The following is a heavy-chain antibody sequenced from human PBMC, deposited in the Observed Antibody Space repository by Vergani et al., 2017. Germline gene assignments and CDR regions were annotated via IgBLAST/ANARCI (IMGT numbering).Heavy chain of an antibody. D-gene: IGHD3-10*01. Sequence: QVQLQQWGAGLLKPSETLSLTCAVYGGSFSGYYWSWIRQPPGKGLEWIGEINHSGSTNYNPSLKSRVTISVDTSKNQFSLKLSSVTAADTAVYYCARGFTFDYYGSGSYYNGVDYWGQGTLVTVSS. V-gene: IGHV4-34*01. CDR2: INHSGST. CDR3: ARGFTFDYYGSGSYYNGVDY. CDR1: GGSFSGYY. J-gene: IGHJ4*02.